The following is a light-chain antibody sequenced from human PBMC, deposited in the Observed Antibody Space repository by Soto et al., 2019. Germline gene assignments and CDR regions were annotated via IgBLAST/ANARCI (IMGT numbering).Light chain of an antibody. V-gene: IGLV1-40*01. Sequence: QSVLTHPPSVSRAPGQRFTISFTGSNSNIGAGYDVHWYQQLPGTAPKLLIYGNSNRPSGVPDRFSGSKSVTSASLAITGLQAEDEADYYCQSYDSSMSGSVFGTGTKVTVL. J-gene: IGLJ1*01. CDR1: NSNIGAGYD. CDR2: GNS. CDR3: QSYDSSMSGSV.